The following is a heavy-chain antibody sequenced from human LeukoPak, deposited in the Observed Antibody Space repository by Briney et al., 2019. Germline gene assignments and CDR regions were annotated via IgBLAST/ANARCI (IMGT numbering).Heavy chain of an antibody. Sequence: PGGSLRLSCAASGFTFSSYAMSWVRQAPGKGLEWVSAISGSGGSTYYADSVKGRFTISRDSSKNTLYLQMNSLRAEDTAVYYCAKGNDFWSGYTSDYWGQGTLVTVSS. CDR2: ISGSGGST. CDR3: AKGNDFWSGYTSDY. CDR1: GFTFSSYA. V-gene: IGHV3-23*01. J-gene: IGHJ4*02. D-gene: IGHD3-3*01.